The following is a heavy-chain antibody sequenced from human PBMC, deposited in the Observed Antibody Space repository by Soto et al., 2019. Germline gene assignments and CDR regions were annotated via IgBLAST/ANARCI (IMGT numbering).Heavy chain of an antibody. CDR3: ARDNRGTGDGAFDI. CDR2: ISSSSSYI. Sequence: GGSLRLSCAASGFTFSSYSMNWVRQAPGKGLEWVSSISSSSSYIYYADSVKGRFTISRDNAKNSLYLQMNSLRAEDTAVYYCARDNRGTGDGAFDIWGQGTMVTVSS. V-gene: IGHV3-21*01. J-gene: IGHJ3*02. D-gene: IGHD7-27*01. CDR1: GFTFSSYS.